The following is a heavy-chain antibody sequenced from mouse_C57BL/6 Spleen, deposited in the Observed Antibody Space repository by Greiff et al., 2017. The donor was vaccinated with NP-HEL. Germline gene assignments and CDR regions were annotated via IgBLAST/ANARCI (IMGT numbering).Heavy chain of an antibody. V-gene: IGHV1-5*01. J-gene: IGHJ2*01. CDR2: IYPGNSDT. D-gene: IGHD1-1*01. Sequence: VQLQQSGTVLARPGASVKMSCKTSGYTFTSYWMHWVKQRPGQGLEWIGAIYPGNSDTSYNQKFKGKAKLTAVTSASTAYMELSSLTNEDSAVYYCTRGHYGSSYRKNYFDYWGQGTTLTVSS. CDR1: GYTFTSYW. CDR3: TRGHYGSSYRKNYFDY.